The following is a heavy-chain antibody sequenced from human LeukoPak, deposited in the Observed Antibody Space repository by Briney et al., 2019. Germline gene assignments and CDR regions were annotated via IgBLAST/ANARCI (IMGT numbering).Heavy chain of an antibody. CDR1: GNAFSNYF. Sequence: ASVKVSCKASGNAFSNYFIHWVRQAPGQGPEWMGVIDRSGVSTSYAQKFQGRISVSSDMSTSTVYMELSSLISEDTAVYFCATNSGARDSGNWGQGTLVTVSS. J-gene: IGHJ4*02. D-gene: IGHD5-24*01. V-gene: IGHV1-46*01. CDR2: IDRSGVST. CDR3: ATNSGARDSGN.